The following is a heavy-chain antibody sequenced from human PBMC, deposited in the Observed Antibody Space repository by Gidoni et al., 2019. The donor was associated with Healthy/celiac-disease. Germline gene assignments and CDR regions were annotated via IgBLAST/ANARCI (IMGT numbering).Heavy chain of an antibody. D-gene: IGHD3-22*01. CDR1: GGSFSGYY. CDR2: INHSGSP. V-gene: IGHV4-34*01. J-gene: IGHJ4*02. Sequence: QVQLQQWGAGLLKPSETLSLTCAFYGGSFSGYYWSWLRRPPGKGLEWIGEINHSGSPNYNPSLKSRVTISVDTSKNQFSLKLSSVTAADTAVYYCARGGHYYDSSGRYYFDYWGQGTLVTVSS. CDR3: ARGGHYYDSSGRYYFDY.